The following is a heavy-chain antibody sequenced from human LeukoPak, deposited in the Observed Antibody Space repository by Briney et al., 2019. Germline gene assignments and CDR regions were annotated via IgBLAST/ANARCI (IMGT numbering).Heavy chain of an antibody. Sequence: RGALRLAGAASGFTFSSYGMHWVRQAPDKSLFMLAFIRYDGSNKYYVDSVNGRFTISRDNSKNTLYLQMNSLRAEDTAVYYCAKNSGRYSYGSMDEYWGQGIVV. CDR3: AKNSGRYSYGSMDEY. D-gene: IGHD5-18*01. CDR2: IRYDGSNK. CDR1: GFTFSSYG. J-gene: IGHJ1*01. V-gene: IGHV3-30*02.